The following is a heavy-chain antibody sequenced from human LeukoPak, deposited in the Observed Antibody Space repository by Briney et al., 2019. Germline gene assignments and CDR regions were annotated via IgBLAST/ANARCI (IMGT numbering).Heavy chain of an antibody. CDR2: IYHSGSS. J-gene: IGHJ4*02. CDR1: GGSITNSKW. D-gene: IGHD3-10*01. V-gene: IGHV4-4*02. CDR3: AGKDFGTQNLDF. Sequence: SETLSLTCDVSGGSITNSKWWTWLRQPPGKGLEWIGEIYHSGSSNYNPSLRSRVTISVDKSKNQFSLKLYSVTAADTALYYCAGKDFGTQNLDFWGQGTLVTVSS.